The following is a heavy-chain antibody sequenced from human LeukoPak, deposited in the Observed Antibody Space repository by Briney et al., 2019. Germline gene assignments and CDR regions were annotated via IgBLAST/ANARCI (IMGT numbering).Heavy chain of an antibody. CDR2: IKQDGSEK. CDR3: ARVGIAVALDWFDP. V-gene: IGHV3-7*01. J-gene: IGHJ5*02. D-gene: IGHD6-19*01. CDR1: GFTFSSYA. Sequence: GGSLRLSCAASGFTFSSYAMSWVRQAPGKGLEWVANIKQDGSEKYYVDSVKGRFTISRDNAKNSLYLQMNSLRAEDTAVYYCARVGIAVALDWFDPWGQGTLVTVSS.